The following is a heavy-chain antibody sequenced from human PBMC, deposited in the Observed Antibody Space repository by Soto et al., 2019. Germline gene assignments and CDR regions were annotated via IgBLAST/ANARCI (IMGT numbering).Heavy chain of an antibody. CDR3: ARAEATTRHARLDY. CDR2: IYHSGST. D-gene: IGHD4-17*01. V-gene: IGHV4-4*02. Sequence: GTLSLTCAVSGGSISSSNWWSWVRQPPGKGLEWIGEIYHSGSTNYNPSLKSRVTISVDKSKNQFSLKLSSATAADTAVYYCARAEATTRHARLDYWGQGTLVTVSS. CDR1: GGSISSSNW. J-gene: IGHJ4*02.